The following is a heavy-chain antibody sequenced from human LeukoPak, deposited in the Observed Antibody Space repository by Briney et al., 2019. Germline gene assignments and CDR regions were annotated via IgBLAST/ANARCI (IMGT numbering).Heavy chain of an antibody. CDR1: GGSISSYY. V-gene: IGHV4-59*01. J-gene: IGHJ6*02. Sequence: SATLSLTCTVSGGSISSYYWSWIRQPPGKGLEWIGYIYYSGSTNYNPSLKSRVTISVDTSKNQFSLKLSSVTAADTAVYYCARDHSYYGSGYYYGMDVWGQGTTVTVSS. CDR3: ARDHSYYGSGYYYGMDV. D-gene: IGHD3-10*01. CDR2: IYYSGST.